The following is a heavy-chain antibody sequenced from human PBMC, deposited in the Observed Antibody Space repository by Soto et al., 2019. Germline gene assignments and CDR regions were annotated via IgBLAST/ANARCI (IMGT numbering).Heavy chain of an antibody. CDR1: VFTFSSYA. J-gene: IGHJ5*01. Sequence: PGGSLRLSGAASVFTFSSYAMNWVRQAPGKGLEWVAVVSDSGRRTDCAESVKGRFTISRDSSKNTVYLEMNTLRAEDTAVYYCAKDRVAGANADLLASWGQGTVVTGTS. V-gene: IGHV3-23*01. CDR3: AKDRVAGANADLLAS. CDR2: VSDSGRRT. D-gene: IGHD1-26*01.